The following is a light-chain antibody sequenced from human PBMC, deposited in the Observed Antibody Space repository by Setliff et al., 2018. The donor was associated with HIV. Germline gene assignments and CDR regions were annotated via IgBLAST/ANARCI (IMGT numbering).Light chain of an antibody. CDR3: SSYTSANTWV. J-gene: IGLJ1*01. Sequence: QSVLTRPPSVSGSPGQSVTISCTGTSSDVGGYNSVSWYQQSPGTAPKLMISDVTTRPSGVPDRFSGSKSGNTASLTISRLRAEDEADYYCSSYTSANTWVFGTGTKVTVL. CDR1: SSDVGGYNS. V-gene: IGLV2-18*02. CDR2: DVT.